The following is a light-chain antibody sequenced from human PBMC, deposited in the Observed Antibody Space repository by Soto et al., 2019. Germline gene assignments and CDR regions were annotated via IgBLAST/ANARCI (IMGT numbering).Light chain of an antibody. CDR2: DAS. Sequence: EIVLTQSPATLSLSPRERATLSCRASQSVSSSLAWYQQKPGQAPRLLIYDASNRATGIPTRFSGSGSGTDFTLTISSLEPEDFAVYYCQQRSNWPPALTFGGGTKVEIK. CDR1: QSVSSS. CDR3: QQRSNWPPALT. J-gene: IGKJ4*01. V-gene: IGKV3-11*01.